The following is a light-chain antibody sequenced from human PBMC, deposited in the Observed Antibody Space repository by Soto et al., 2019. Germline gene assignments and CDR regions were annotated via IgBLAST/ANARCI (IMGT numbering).Light chain of an antibody. Sequence: QSVLTQPPSVSGAPGQRVTISCTASSSNIGAGYDVHWYQQLPGTAPKLLIYGNSNRPSGVPDRFSGSKSGISASLAITGLQADDEADYYCQSYDCSLSGSYVEFGGGTKLTVL. V-gene: IGLV1-40*01. CDR1: SSNIGAGYD. CDR3: QSYDCSLSGSYVE. J-gene: IGLJ2*01. CDR2: GNS.